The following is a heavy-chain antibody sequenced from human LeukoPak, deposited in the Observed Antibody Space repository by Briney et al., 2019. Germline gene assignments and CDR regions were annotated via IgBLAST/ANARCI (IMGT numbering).Heavy chain of an antibody. CDR1: GYTFTGYY. J-gene: IGHJ4*02. CDR3: ARGTSSLLWFGELSAFDY. V-gene: IGHV1-2*02. CDR2: INPNSGGT. Sequence: GASVKVSCKASGYTFTGYYMHWVRQAPGQGLEWMGWINPNSGGTNYAQKFQGRVTMTRDTSISTAYMELSRLRSDDTAVYYCARGTSSLLWFGELSAFDYWGQGTLVTVSS. D-gene: IGHD3-10*01.